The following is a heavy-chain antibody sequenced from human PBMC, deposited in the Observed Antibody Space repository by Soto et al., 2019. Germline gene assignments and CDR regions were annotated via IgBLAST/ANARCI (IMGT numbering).Heavy chain of an antibody. V-gene: IGHV4-31*03. J-gene: IGHJ6*02. CDR3: GGGADSGGRRGGMGL. CDR1: GGSVNNANYF. D-gene: IGHD4-17*01. CDR2: IYYSGST. Sequence: QVRLEESGPGLVKPSETLSLICSVSGGSVNNANYFWNWIRHHPENGLEWIGYIYYSGSTRYNPSFKLRAYLEKNNSKNQFPLGLNSGAGRETAVFFWGGGADSGGRRGGMGLWGRGTTVPV.